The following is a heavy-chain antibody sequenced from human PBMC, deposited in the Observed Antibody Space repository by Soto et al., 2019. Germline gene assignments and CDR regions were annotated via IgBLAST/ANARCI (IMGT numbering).Heavy chain of an antibody. CDR3: ARDVSMDV. J-gene: IGHJ6*02. V-gene: IGHV4-30-4*01. CDR1: GGSISSGDYY. CDR2: IYHSGST. Sequence: PSETLSLTCTVSGGSISSGDYYWSWNRQPPGKGLEWIGYIYHSGSTYYNPSLKSRVTISVDTSKNQFSLKLSSVTAAATAVYYCARDVSMDVWGQGTTVTVSS.